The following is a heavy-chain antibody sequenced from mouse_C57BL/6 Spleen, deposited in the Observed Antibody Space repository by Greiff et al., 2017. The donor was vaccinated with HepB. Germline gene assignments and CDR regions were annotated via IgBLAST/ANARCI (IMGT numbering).Heavy chain of an antibody. D-gene: IGHD1-1*01. CDR3: ARTSIYYYSNFDY. CDR2: INPNNGGT. CDR1: GYTFTDYY. V-gene: IGHV1-26*01. J-gene: IGHJ2*01. Sequence: VQLQQSGPELVKPGASVKISCKASGYTFTDYYMNWVKQSHGKSLEWIGDINPNNGGTSYNQKFKGKATLTVDKSSSTAYMELRSLTSEDSAVYYCARTSIYYYSNFDYWGQGTTLTVSS.